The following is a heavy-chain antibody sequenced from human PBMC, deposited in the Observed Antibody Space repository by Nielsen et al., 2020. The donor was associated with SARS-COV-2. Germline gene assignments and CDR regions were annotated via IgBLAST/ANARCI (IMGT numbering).Heavy chain of an antibody. CDR1: GFTFDDYG. D-gene: IGHD1-26*01. Sequence: GESLKISCAASGFTFDDYGMSWVRQAPGKGLEWVSGINWNGANTGYADSVRGRFTISRDNAKNSLYLQMNDLRVDDTAVYYCARWETSRKVAFDVWGQGTMVTVS. V-gene: IGHV3-20*04. J-gene: IGHJ3*01. CDR2: INWNGANT. CDR3: ARWETSRKVAFDV.